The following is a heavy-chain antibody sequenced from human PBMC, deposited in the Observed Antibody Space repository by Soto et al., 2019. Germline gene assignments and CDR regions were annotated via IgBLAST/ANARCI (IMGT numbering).Heavy chain of an antibody. V-gene: IGHV3-73*01. CDR2: IRSKANSYAT. Sequence: GGSLRLSCAASGFTFSGSAMHWVRQASGKGLEWVGRIRSKANSYATAYAASVKGRFTISRDDSKNTAYLQMNSLRAEDTAVYYCAGTTWPWGQGTPVTVSS. D-gene: IGHD1-1*01. CDR1: GFTFSGSA. CDR3: AGTTWP. J-gene: IGHJ4*02.